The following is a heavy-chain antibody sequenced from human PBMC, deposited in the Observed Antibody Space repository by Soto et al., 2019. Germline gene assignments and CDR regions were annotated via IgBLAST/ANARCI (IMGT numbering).Heavy chain of an antibody. J-gene: IGHJ6*02. Sequence: ASVKVSCKASGYTFTSYGISWVRQAPGQGLEWMGWISAYNGNTNYAQKLQGRVTMTTDTSTSTAYMELSSLRSEDKAVYYCARGPTYSSSWYKGMDVWGQGTTVTVSS. CDR3: ARGPTYSSSWYKGMDV. D-gene: IGHD6-13*01. CDR1: GYTFTSYG. V-gene: IGHV1-18*01. CDR2: ISAYNGNT.